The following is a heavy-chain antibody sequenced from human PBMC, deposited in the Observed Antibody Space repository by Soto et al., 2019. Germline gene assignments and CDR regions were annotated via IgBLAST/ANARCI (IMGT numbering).Heavy chain of an antibody. D-gene: IGHD5-18*01. V-gene: IGHV3-74*01. CDR3: ASGGYTYGFHY. CDR2: INSDGSSI. Sequence: PVGSLRLSCAVSGFTVTSHWMHWVRQAPGKGLVWVSRINSDGSSINFADSVKGRFTIFRDNAKNTLYLQMNSLRAEDTAVYYCASGGYTYGFHYWGQGALVTVSS. J-gene: IGHJ4*02. CDR1: GFTVTSHW.